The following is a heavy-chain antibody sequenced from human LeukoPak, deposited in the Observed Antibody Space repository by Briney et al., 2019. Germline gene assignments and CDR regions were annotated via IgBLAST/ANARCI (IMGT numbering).Heavy chain of an antibody. CDR2: IYTSGST. V-gene: IGHV4-61*02. J-gene: IGHJ4*02. D-gene: IGHD3-22*01. CDR3: ARDRYGSYYDSSGYTYYYDY. CDR1: GGSISSGSYY. Sequence: SETLSLTCTVSGGSISSGSYYGSWILQPAGKGLEWIGRIYTSGSTNYNPSLKSRVTISVDTSKNQFSLKLSSVTVADTAVYYCARDRYGSYYDSSGYTYYYDYWGQGTLVTVSS.